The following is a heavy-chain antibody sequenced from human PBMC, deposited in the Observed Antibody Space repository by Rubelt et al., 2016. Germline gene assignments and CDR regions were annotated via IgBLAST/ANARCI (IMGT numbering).Heavy chain of an antibody. Sequence: QVQLQESGPGLVKPSETLSLTCTVSGYSISSGYYWGWIRQPPGKGLEWIGRIYHSGSTYYNPSLKSRVTISVGASKTQFSLKLSSVTAADTAVYYCARDHSSGWYLEGFFDYWGQGTLVTVSS. V-gene: IGHV4-38-2*02. J-gene: IGHJ4*02. D-gene: IGHD6-19*01. CDR3: ARDHSSGWYLEGFFDY. CDR1: GYSISSGYY. CDR2: IYHSGST.